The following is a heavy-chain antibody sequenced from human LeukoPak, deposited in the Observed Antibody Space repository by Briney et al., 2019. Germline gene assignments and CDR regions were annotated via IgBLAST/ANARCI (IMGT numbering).Heavy chain of an antibody. CDR3: ARVGLQYYYYYYMDV. J-gene: IGHJ6*03. V-gene: IGHV1-18*01. Sequence: ASVKVSCKASGYTFTSYGISWVLQAPGQGLEWMGWISAYNGNTNYAQKLQGRVTMTRNTSISTAYMELSSLRSEDTAVYYCARVGLQYYYYYYMDVWGKGTTVTVS. CDR1: GYTFTSYG. CDR2: ISAYNGNT.